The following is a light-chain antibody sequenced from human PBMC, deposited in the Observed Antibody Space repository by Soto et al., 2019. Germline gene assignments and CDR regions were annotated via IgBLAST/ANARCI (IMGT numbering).Light chain of an antibody. J-gene: IGKJ3*01. CDR1: QSVNSN. V-gene: IGKV3-15*01. CDR2: GAS. CDR3: QQYNNWPFT. Sequence: EIVMTQSPVTLSVSPGERATLSCRASQSVNSNLVWYQQKPGQAPRLLIYGASTRATGIPASFIGNGSGTEFTLTASSLQPEDFAVYYCQQYNNWPFTFGPGTKVDIK.